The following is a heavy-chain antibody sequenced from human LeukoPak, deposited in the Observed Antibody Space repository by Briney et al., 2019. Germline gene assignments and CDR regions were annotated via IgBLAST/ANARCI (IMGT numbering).Heavy chain of an antibody. CDR3: ARAEYSSSWYGYFQH. V-gene: IGHV3-30*03. CDR2: ISYDGNNE. J-gene: IGHJ1*01. CDR1: GFTFSIYG. Sequence: PGGSLRLSCAASGFTFSIYGMHWVRQAPGKGLEWVAIISYDGNNEYYADSVKGRFTIARDNSKNILYLLMNSLRAEDTAIYYCARAEYSSSWYGYFQHWGRGTLVTVSS. D-gene: IGHD6-13*01.